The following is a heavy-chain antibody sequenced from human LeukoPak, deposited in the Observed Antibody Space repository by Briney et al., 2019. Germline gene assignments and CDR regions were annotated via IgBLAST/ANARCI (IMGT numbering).Heavy chain of an antibody. V-gene: IGHV1-18*01. CDR1: GYTFTSYG. D-gene: IGHD3-22*01. CDR2: ISAYNGNT. CDR3: ARDKPRYYYDSSGPHHDAFDI. Sequence: ASVKVSCKASGYTFTSYGISWVRQAPGRGLEWMGWISAYNGNTNYAQKLQGRVTMTTDTSTSTAYMELRSLRSDDTAVYYCARDKPRYYYDSSGPHHDAFDIWGQGTMVTVSS. J-gene: IGHJ3*02.